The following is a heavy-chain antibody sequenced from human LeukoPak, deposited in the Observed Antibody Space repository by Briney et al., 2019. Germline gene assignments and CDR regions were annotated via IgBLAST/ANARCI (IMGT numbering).Heavy chain of an antibody. Sequence: ASVKVSCKASGYTFTSYYMHWVRQAPGQGLEWMGIINPSGGSTSYAQKFQGRVTMTEDTSTDTAYMELSSLRSEDTAVYYCATTPSIWYHGYWGQGTLVTVSS. J-gene: IGHJ4*02. CDR1: GYTFTSYY. CDR2: INPSGGST. D-gene: IGHD6-13*01. CDR3: ATTPSIWYHGY. V-gene: IGHV1-46*01.